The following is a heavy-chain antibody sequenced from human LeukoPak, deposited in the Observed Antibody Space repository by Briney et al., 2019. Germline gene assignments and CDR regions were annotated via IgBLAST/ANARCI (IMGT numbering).Heavy chain of an antibody. CDR1: GFTFSSFA. V-gene: IGHV3-23*01. CDR3: AKPRTTGLGWAQFDY. J-gene: IGHJ4*02. D-gene: IGHD2-8*02. Sequence: GGSLRLSCAASGFTFSSFAMTWVRQAPGKGLEWVSGFDGNGPNTYYADSVKGRWTISRGNSRNTLYLEMNSLRPEDTAIYYCAKPRTTGLGWAQFDYWGQGSLVTVSS. CDR2: FDGNGPNT.